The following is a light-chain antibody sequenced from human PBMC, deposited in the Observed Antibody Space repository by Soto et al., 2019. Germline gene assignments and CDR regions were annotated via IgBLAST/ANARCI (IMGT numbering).Light chain of an antibody. CDR2: GNS. CDR1: SSNIGAGYD. V-gene: IGLV1-40*01. Sequence: QSVLTQPPSVSGAPGQRVTISCTGSSSNIGAGYDVHWYQQLPGTAPKLLIYGNSNRPSGVPDRFSGSKSGTSASLGITGLQAEDEADYYCQYYDSSLSGWVFGGGTKLTVL. CDR3: QYYDSSLSGWV. J-gene: IGLJ3*02.